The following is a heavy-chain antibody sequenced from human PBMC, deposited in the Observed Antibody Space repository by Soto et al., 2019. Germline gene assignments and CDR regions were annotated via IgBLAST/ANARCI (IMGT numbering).Heavy chain of an antibody. Sequence: GGSLRLSCAASGFTVSSNHMSWVRQAPGKGLEWVSVIYSGGSTYYADSVKGRFTISRDNSKNTLYLQMNSLRAEDTAVYYCASEVLRYFDWSLRFDYWGQGTLVTVSS. J-gene: IGHJ4*02. CDR3: ASEVLRYFDWSLRFDY. D-gene: IGHD3-9*01. V-gene: IGHV3-66*01. CDR1: GFTVSSNH. CDR2: IYSGGST.